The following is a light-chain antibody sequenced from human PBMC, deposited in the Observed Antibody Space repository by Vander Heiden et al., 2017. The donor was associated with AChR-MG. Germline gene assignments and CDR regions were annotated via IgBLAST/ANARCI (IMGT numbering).Light chain of an antibody. J-gene: IGKJ3*01. CDR1: QTISTY. Sequence: DIQMTPSPSSLSASVGDRVTVSCRASQTISTYLNWYQQKPGKAPKLLIYGASNLQSGVPSRFSGSGSGTDFTLTISSLQPEDFATHYCQQTYRNTAITFGPGTKVDLK. CDR3: QQTYRNTAIT. V-gene: IGKV1-39*01. CDR2: GAS.